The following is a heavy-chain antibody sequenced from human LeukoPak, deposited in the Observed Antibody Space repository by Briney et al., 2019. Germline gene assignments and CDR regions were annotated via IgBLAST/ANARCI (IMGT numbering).Heavy chain of an antibody. CDR2: ISTDLDNT. D-gene: IGHD4-17*01. CDR3: ARGGVDYGDFYYYYMDV. Sequence: GASVKVSCKTSGYTFLSYGITWVRQAPGQGLQWMGWISTDLDNTKSAQELQGRVTMTTDTSTSTAYMELRSLRSDDTAVYYCARGGVDYGDFYYYYMDVWGKGTTVTVSS. V-gene: IGHV1-18*01. CDR1: GYTFLSYG. J-gene: IGHJ6*03.